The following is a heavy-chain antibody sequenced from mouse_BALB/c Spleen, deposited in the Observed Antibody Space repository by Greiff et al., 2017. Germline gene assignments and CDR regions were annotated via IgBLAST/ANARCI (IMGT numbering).Heavy chain of an antibody. CDR2: IDPSDSYT. CDR3: ARFTTAHYFDY. V-gene: IGHV1-69*02. D-gene: IGHD1-2*01. J-gene: IGHJ2*01. Sequence: QVQLQQPGAELVKPGASVKLSCKASGYTFTSYWMHWVKQRPGQGLEWIGEIDPSDSYTNYNQKFKGKATLTVDKSSSTAYMQLSSLTSEDSAVYYCARFTTAHYFDYWGQGTTLTVSS. CDR1: GYTFTSYW.